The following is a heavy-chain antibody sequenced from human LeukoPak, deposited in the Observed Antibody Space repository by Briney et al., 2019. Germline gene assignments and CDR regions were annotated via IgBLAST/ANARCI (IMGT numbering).Heavy chain of an antibody. D-gene: IGHD3-16*01. J-gene: IGHJ4*02. CDR1: GLSFSTFA. CDR3: ARASWVSSTDAVR. V-gene: IGHV3-23*01. Sequence: PGGSLRLSCAASGLSFSTFAMSWVRQGPARGLEWVSSIRANGETFYADSVKGRFTLSSDSSRNTAYLQLNNLRVEDTARYYCARASWVSSTDAVRWGQGTLVTVSS. CDR2: IRANGET.